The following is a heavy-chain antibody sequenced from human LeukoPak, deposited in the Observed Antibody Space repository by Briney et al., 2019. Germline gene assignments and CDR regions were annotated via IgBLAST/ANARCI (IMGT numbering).Heavy chain of an antibody. CDR2: MNPNSGNT. Sequence: ASVKVSCTASGYTFTSYGISWVRQAPGQGPEWIGWMNPNSGNTGYAQKFQGRVTLTRSTSISTAYMELRSLTSEDTAVYYCARDYGGNSGWFDPWGQGTLVTVSS. D-gene: IGHD2-21*01. J-gene: IGHJ5*02. V-gene: IGHV1-8*02. CDR1: GYTFTSYG. CDR3: ARDYGGNSGWFDP.